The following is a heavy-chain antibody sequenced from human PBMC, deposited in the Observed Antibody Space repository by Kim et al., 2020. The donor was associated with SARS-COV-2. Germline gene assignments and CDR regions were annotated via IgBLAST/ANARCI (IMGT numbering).Heavy chain of an antibody. Sequence: GNKICSQEFRGRVTFTRDTSANIVFMEMSSLRSEDTAVYFCARGISGALDPWGQGTLVTVSS. CDR2: GNK. CDR3: ARGISGALDP. D-gene: IGHD2-8*02. J-gene: IGHJ5*02. V-gene: IGHV1-3*01.